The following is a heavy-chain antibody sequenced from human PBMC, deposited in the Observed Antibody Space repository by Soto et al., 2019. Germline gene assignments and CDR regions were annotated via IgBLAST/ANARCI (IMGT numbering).Heavy chain of an antibody. V-gene: IGHV3-73*02. CDR2: MRGKANSYAT. Sequence: VQLGESGGGWVQPGGSLKLSWAASGFTFSGSAMNWVRQASGKGLEWVGRMRGKANSYATAYAESVYGRVTISRDDSNNTAYVQMNSIQTDDTAVYYGTRSVRGTTAQVDYWGQGTLVTVSS. D-gene: IGHD1-7*01. J-gene: IGHJ4*02. CDR1: GFTFSGSA. CDR3: TRSVRGTTAQVDY.